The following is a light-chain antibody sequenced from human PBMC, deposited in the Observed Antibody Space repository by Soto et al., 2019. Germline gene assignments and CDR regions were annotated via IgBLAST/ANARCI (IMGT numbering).Light chain of an antibody. CDR1: SXDVGDYNY. J-gene: IGLJ1*01. Sequence: QSVLTQPASVSGSPGQSITICCSGTSXDVGDYNYVSWYQQHPGKAPKLIIFEVSDRPSGVSSRFSGSKSGNTASLTISGLQAGDEADYYCSSYRSTGASYVFGTGTKVTVL. V-gene: IGLV2-14*01. CDR3: SSYRSTGASYV. CDR2: EVS.